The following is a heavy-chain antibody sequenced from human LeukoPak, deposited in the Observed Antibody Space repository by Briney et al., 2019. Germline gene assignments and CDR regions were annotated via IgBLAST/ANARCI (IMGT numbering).Heavy chain of an antibody. V-gene: IGHV4-30-4*08. CDR3: ARSGTMTTVTTRAFDI. D-gene: IGHD4-17*01. J-gene: IGHJ3*02. CDR2: IYYSGST. Sequence: SQTLSLTCTVSGGSISSGGYYWSWIRQHPGKGLEWIGYIYYSGSTYYNPSLKSRVTISVDTSKNQFSLKLSSVTAADTAVYYCARSGTMTTVTTRAFDIWGQGTMVTVSS. CDR1: GGSISSGGYY.